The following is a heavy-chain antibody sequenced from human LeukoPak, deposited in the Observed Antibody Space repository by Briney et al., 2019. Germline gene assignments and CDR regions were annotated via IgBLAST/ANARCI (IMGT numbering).Heavy chain of an antibody. V-gene: IGHV3-20*04. CDR2: INYNGAIT. D-gene: IGHD3-3*02. J-gene: IGHJ4*02. CDR1: GFTFVDYG. CDR3: ARDRLGPSFSVSHFDL. Sequence: GGSLRLSCATSGFTFVDYGLSWVRRAPGKGLEWLCAINYNGAITDYADSVKGRFTISRDNAKNSLYLRMDSLRAEDTAFYYCARDRLGPSFSVSHFDLWGQGTLVTVSS.